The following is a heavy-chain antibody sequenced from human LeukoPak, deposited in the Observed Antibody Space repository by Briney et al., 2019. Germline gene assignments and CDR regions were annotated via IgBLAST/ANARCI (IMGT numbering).Heavy chain of an antibody. J-gene: IGHJ4*02. CDR2: IWYDGSNK. D-gene: IGHD2-15*01. Sequence: GGSLRLSCAASGFTFSSYGIHWVRQAPGKGLEWVALIWYDGSNKYYADSVMGRFTISRDNSKNTLYLQMNSLRAEDTAVYYCARDPRPGYCSGGSCSGFFDYWGQGTLVTVSS. CDR3: ARDPRPGYCSGGSCSGFFDY. V-gene: IGHV3-33*01. CDR1: GFTFSSYG.